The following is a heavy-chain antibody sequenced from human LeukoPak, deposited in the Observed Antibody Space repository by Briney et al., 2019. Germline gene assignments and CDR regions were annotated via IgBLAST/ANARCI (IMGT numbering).Heavy chain of an antibody. CDR3: ARAGDYYVSGSYLGY. D-gene: IGHD3-10*01. CDR1: GGSISSYY. Sequence: SETLPFTCTVSGGSISSYYWTWIRQPPGKGLEWIGYIYHRGSANYNPSLKSRVTISVDTSKNQFSLTLSSVTAADAAVYYCARAGDYYVSGSYLGYWGQGTLVTVSS. CDR2: IYHRGSA. V-gene: IGHV4-59*01. J-gene: IGHJ4*02.